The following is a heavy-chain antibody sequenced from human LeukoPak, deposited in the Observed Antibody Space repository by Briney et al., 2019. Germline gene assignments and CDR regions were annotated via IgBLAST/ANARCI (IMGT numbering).Heavy chain of an antibody. CDR1: GGSFSGYY. J-gene: IGHJ3*02. CDR3: ATRAYYYDSSGYYYDAFDI. D-gene: IGHD3-22*01. CDR2: IDHSGST. V-gene: IGHV4-34*01. Sequence: SETLSLTCAVYGGSFSGYYWSWIRQPPGKGLEWIGEIDHSGSTNYNPSLKSRVTISVDTSKNQFSLKLSSVTAADTAVYYCATRAYYYDSSGYYYDAFDIWGQGTMVTVS.